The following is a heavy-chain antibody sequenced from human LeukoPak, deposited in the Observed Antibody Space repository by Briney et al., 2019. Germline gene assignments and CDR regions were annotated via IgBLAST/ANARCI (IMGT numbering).Heavy chain of an antibody. CDR3: ARGPHYGARTDHLDY. J-gene: IGHJ4*02. Sequence: PGGSLRLSCAGSGFTFSRHWMNWVRQAPGKGLEWVANIKQGGSETNYVGSVKGRFTVSRDDANKLVYLQMDSLRADDTAIYYCARGPHYGARTDHLDYWGQGTLVTVSS. CDR1: GFTFSRHW. V-gene: IGHV3-7*03. CDR2: IKQGGSET. D-gene: IGHD4/OR15-4a*01.